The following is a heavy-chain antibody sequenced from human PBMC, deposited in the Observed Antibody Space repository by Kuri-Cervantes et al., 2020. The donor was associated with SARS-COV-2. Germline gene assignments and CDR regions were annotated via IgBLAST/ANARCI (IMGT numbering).Heavy chain of an antibody. V-gene: IGHV3-20*04. CDR1: GFTFDDYG. CDR2: INWNGGST. Sequence: GESLKISCAASGFTFDDYGMSWVRQAPGKGLEWVSGINWNGGSTGYADSVKGRFTISRDNAKNSLYLQMNSLRAEDTALYYCAREGYCSSVSCFLFDYWGQGMLVTVSS. J-gene: IGHJ4*02. CDR3: AREGYCSSVSCFLFDY. D-gene: IGHD2-2*01.